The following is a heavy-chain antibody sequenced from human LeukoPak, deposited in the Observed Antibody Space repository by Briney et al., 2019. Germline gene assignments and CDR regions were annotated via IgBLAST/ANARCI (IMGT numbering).Heavy chain of an antibody. CDR2: IASETYGGTA. CDR1: GFTFGDYA. V-gene: IGHV3-49*04. CDR3: AKDPGAVAGYFDY. Sequence: GGSLRLSCTASGFTFGDYAMTWVRQAPGKGLEWVGFIASETYGGTAEYAASEKGRFTISRDDSKSIAYLQMNSLRAEDTAVYYCAKDPGAVAGYFDYWGQGTLVTVSS. D-gene: IGHD6-19*01. J-gene: IGHJ4*02.